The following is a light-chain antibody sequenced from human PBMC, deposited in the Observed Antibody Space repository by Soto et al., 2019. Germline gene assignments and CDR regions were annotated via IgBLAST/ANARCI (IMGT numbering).Light chain of an antibody. J-gene: IGLJ1*01. CDR1: SSDIGAYIY. V-gene: IGLV2-8*01. CDR2: EVS. CDR3: SSYAGSNNFV. Sequence: SVLTQPPSASGSPGQSVTISCTGTSSDIGAYIYVSWYQQHPGKAPKLMISEVSRRPSGVPERFSGSKSGNTASLTVSGLQADDEAHYYCSSYAGSNNFVFGTGTKLTVL.